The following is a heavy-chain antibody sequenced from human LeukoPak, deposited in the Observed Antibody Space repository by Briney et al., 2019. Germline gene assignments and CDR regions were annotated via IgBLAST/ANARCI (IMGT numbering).Heavy chain of an antibody. D-gene: IGHD2-15*01. V-gene: IGHV1-69*04. J-gene: IGHJ4*02. CDR1: GGTFSSCA. CDR3: AKSVVVVAATEYYFDY. CDR2: IIPILGIA. Sequence: SVKVSCKASGGTFSSCAISWVRQAPGQGLEWMGRIIPILGIANCAQKFQGRVTITADKSTSTAYMELSSLRSEDTAVYYCAKSVVVVAATEYYFDYWGQGTLVTVSS.